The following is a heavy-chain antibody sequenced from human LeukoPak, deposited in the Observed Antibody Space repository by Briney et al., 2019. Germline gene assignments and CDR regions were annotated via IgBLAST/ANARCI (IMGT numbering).Heavy chain of an antibody. D-gene: IGHD3-3*01. CDR2: IYHSGST. J-gene: IGHJ4*02. V-gene: IGHV4-38-2*02. CDR1: GYSISSGYY. CDR3: ARDRVRFLEF. Sequence: KPSETLSLTCTVSGYSISSGYYWGWIRQPPGKGLEWIGSIYHSGSTYYNPSLKSRVTISVDTSKNQFSLKLSSVTAADTAVYYCARDRVRFLEFWGQGTLVTVSS.